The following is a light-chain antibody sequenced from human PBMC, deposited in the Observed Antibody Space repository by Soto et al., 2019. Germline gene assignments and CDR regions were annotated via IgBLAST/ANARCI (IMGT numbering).Light chain of an antibody. CDR3: QQYYNWPPTWT. Sequence: EIVMTQSPATLSVSPGERATFACRSIQSVSSSVAWYQQKPGQAPRLLIYDSSSRATGVPARFSGSGSGTEFSLAISSLQSEDFAVYYCQQYYNWPPTWTFGQGTKVDIK. CDR2: DSS. J-gene: IGKJ1*01. V-gene: IGKV3-15*01. CDR1: QSVSSS.